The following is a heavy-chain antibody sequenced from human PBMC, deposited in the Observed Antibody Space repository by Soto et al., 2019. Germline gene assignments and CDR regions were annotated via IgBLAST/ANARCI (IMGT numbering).Heavy chain of an antibody. J-gene: IGHJ5*02. D-gene: IGHD3-22*01. V-gene: IGHV1-69*13. CDR3: ARSAVYYDQVNWFDP. CDR2: IIPIFGTA. CDR1: GGTFSSYA. Sequence: GASVKVSCKASGGTFSSYAISWVRQAPGQGLEWMGGIIPIFGTANYAQKFQGRVTITADESTSTAYMELSSLRSEDTAVYYCARSAVYYDQVNWFDPWGQATLVTVSS.